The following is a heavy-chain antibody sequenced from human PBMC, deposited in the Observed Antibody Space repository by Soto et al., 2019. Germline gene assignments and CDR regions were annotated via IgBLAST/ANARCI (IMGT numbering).Heavy chain of an antibody. V-gene: IGHV4-31*03. CDR2: IYYSGST. Sequence: SETLSLTCTVSGGSISSGGYYWSWIRQHPGKGLEWIGYIYYSGSTYYNPSLKSRVTISVDTSKNQFSLKLSSVTAADTAVYYCARVGLVTLSYYYYMDVWGKGTTVTVS. D-gene: IGHD4-4*01. J-gene: IGHJ6*03. CDR3: ARVGLVTLSYYYYMDV. CDR1: GGSISSGGYY.